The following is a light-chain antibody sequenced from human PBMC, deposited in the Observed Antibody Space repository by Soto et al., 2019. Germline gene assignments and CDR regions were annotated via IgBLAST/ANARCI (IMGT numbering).Light chain of an antibody. CDR3: AAWDDSLSGLYV. J-gene: IGLJ1*01. Sequence: QSVLTHPPSASGTPGQRVTISCSGSSSNIGRNYVYWYQQLPGTAPKLLIYRNDQRPSGAPDRLSGSKSGTSASLAISGLRSEDEADYYCAAWDDSLSGLYVFGTGTNVTVL. V-gene: IGLV1-47*01. CDR1: SSNIGRNY. CDR2: RND.